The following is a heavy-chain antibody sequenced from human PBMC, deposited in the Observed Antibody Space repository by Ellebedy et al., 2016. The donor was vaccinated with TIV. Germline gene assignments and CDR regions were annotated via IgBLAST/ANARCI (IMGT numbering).Heavy chain of an antibody. CDR2: FDPEDGET. CDR3: ATLSVCGGDCYRHKYHFAFDI. Sequence: ASVKVSXXVSGYTLTELSMHWVRQAPGKGLEWMGGFDPEDGETIYAQKFQGRVTMTEDTSTDTAYMELSSLRSEDTAVYYCATLSVCGGDCYRHKYHFAFDIWGQGAMVTVSS. D-gene: IGHD2-21*01. J-gene: IGHJ3*02. CDR1: GYTLTELS. V-gene: IGHV1-24*01.